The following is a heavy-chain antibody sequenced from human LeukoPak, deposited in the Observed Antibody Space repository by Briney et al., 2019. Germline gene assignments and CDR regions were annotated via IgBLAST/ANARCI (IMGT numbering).Heavy chain of an antibody. D-gene: IGHD1/OR15-1a*01. J-gene: IGHJ4*02. CDR1: GYSFTGYY. CDR2: INPNSGGT. V-gene: IGHV1-2*02. Sequence: VASVKVSCKASGYSFTGYYMHWVRQAPGQGLEWMGWINPNSGGTNYAQKFQGRVTMTRDTSISTAYMELSRLRSDDTAVYYCARAPYLSTGTNIHFDYWGQGTLVTVSS. CDR3: ARAPYLSTGTNIHFDY.